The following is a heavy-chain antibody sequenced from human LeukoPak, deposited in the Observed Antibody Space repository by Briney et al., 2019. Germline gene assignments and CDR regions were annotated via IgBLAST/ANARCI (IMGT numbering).Heavy chain of an antibody. D-gene: IGHD5/OR15-5a*01. V-gene: IGHV3-74*01. CDR3: ARERDLRGAYCMGV. J-gene: IGHJ6*03. CDR2: ISSDGRNT. Sequence: GGSLRLSCAASGSTFRTYWMHWVRQAPGKGLVWVSRISSDGRNTIYPDAVKGRFTISRDNTNNILYLQMNSLRGDDTAVYYCARERDLRGAYCMGVWGKGTTVTVSS. CDR1: GSTFRTYW.